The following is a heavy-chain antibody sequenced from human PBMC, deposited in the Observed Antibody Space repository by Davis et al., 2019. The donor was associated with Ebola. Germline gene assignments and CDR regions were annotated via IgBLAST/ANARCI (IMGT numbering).Heavy chain of an antibody. Sequence: PSETLSLTCTVSGGSISSSSYYWGWIRQPPGKGLEWIGSIYYSGSTYYNPSLKSRVTISVDTSKNQFSLKLSSVTAADTAVYYCARDSPGLELRKGFDYWGQGTLVTVSS. J-gene: IGHJ4*02. D-gene: IGHD1-7*01. CDR3: ARDSPGLELRKGFDY. V-gene: IGHV4-39*07. CDR1: GGSISSSSYY. CDR2: IYYSGST.